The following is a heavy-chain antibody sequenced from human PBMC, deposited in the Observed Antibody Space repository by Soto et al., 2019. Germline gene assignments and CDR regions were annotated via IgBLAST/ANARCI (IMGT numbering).Heavy chain of an antibody. J-gene: IGHJ4*02. CDR2: IIPILGIA. CDR1: GGTFSSYT. D-gene: IGHD3-9*01. CDR3: ARESLQHPPRGYFDWLPDY. V-gene: IGHV1-69*08. Sequence: QVQLVQSGAEVKKPGSSVKVSSKASGGTFSSYTISWVRQAPGQGLEWMGRIIPILGIANYAQKFQGRVTITPDKSTSTAYMDLSSLRSEDTAVYYCARESLQHPPRGYFDWLPDYWGQGTLVTVSS.